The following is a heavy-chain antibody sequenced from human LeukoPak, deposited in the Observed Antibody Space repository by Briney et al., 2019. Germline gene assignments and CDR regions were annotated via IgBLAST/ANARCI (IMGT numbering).Heavy chain of an antibody. V-gene: IGHV3-23*01. CDR2: ISGSGGST. CDR3: AKAHHEDDFWSGYPTAYVPNWFDP. Sequence: GGSLRLSCAASGFTFSSYAMSWVRQAPGKGLEWVSAISGSGGSTYYADSVKGRFTISRDNSKNTLYLQMNSLRAEDTAVYYCAKAHHEDDFWSGYPTAYVPNWFDPWGQGTLVTVSS. D-gene: IGHD3-3*01. J-gene: IGHJ5*02. CDR1: GFTFSSYA.